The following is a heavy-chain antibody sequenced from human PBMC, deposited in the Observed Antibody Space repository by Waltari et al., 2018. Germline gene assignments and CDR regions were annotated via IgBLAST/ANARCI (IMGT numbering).Heavy chain of an antibody. CDR1: GYTFTGYY. CDR2: INPNSGGT. Sequence: QVQLVQSGAEVKKPGASVKVSCKASGYTFTGYYMHWVRQAPGQGLEWMGRINPNSGGTNYAQKFQGRVTMTRDTSISTAYMELSRLRSDDTAVYYCARVKWSYYDSSGYYDAFDIWGQGTMVTVSS. D-gene: IGHD3-22*01. J-gene: IGHJ3*02. CDR3: ARVKWSYYDSSGYYDAFDI. V-gene: IGHV1-2*06.